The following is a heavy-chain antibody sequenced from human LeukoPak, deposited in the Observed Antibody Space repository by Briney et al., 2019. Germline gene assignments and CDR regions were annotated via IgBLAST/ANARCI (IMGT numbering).Heavy chain of an antibody. CDR3: ARWGYSSGWYEEAVGY. Sequence: GGSLRLSCAASGFTFSSYSTYWVRRAPGKGLEWVSYISSSSSTIYYADSVKGRFTISRDNAKNSLYLQMNSLRAEDTAVYYCARWGYSSGWYEEAVGYWGQGTLVTVSS. J-gene: IGHJ4*02. CDR1: GFTFSSYS. V-gene: IGHV3-48*01. CDR2: ISSSSSTI. D-gene: IGHD6-19*01.